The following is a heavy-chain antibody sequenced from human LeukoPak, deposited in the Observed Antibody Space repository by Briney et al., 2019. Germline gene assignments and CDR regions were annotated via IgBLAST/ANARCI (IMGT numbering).Heavy chain of an antibody. D-gene: IGHD3-10*01. J-gene: IGHJ5*02. CDR1: GFTFSSYS. CDR2: ISSSSSYI. V-gene: IGHV3-21*01. CDR3: ARGPYYSGSGSFWFDP. Sequence: GGFLRLSCAASGFTFSSYSMNWVRQAPGKGLGWVSSISSSSSYIYYADSVKGRFTISRDNAKNSLYLQMNSLRAEDTAVYYCARGPYYSGSGSFWFDPWGQGTLVTVSS.